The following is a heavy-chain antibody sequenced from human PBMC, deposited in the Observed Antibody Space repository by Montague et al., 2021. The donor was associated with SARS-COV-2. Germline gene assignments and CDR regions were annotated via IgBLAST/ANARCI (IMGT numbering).Heavy chain of an antibody. V-gene: IGHV4-39*01. CDR1: GGSISSSTYY. Sequence: SETLSLTCTVSGGSISSSTYYWGWIRQPPGKGLEWIGSIYYSGTTYYNPSLKSRVTISVDTSKNQFSLKLSSVTAADTAVYYCAGQGGYCSGGSCYGPFDYWGQGTLVTVSS. D-gene: IGHD2-15*01. CDR2: IYYSGTT. CDR3: AGQGGYCSGGSCYGPFDY. J-gene: IGHJ4*02.